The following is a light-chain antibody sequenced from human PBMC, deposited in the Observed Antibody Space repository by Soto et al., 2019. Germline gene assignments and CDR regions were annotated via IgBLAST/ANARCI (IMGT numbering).Light chain of an antibody. CDR3: EAWEDSLNAFYV. Sequence: QSVLTQPPSASGTPGQRVTLSCSGSSSNIGSNPVNWYQQLPGTAPKLLIYSNNQRPSGVPDRVSGSKSGTSASLAISGLHSEDEADYYCEAWEDSLNAFYVLGTGTKLTVL. V-gene: IGLV1-44*01. CDR2: SNN. J-gene: IGLJ1*01. CDR1: SSNIGSNP.